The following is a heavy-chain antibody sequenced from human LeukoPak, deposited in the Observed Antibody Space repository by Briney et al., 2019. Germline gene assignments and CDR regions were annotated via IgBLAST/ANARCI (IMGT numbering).Heavy chain of an antibody. V-gene: IGHV4-61*02. CDR1: GGSLSSGSSY. CDR3: AIASDGGSDAFDI. D-gene: IGHD3-16*01. J-gene: IGHJ3*02. Sequence: PSETLSLTCTVSGGSLSSGSSYWSWIRQPAGKGLEWLGRTYTSGSTNYNPSLKSRVTISLDTSKTQFSLKLSSVTAPDTAVYYCAIASDGGSDAFDIWGQGTMVTVSS. CDR2: TYTSGST.